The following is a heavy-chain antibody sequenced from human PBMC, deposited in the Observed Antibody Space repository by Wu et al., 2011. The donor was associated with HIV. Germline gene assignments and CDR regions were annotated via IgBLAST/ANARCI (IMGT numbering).Heavy chain of an antibody. D-gene: IGHD1-1*01. CDR2: INPNSGDT. CDR3: ARDSAQSVVGTNWFDP. J-gene: IGHJ5*02. CDR1: GYTFTGYY. V-gene: IGHV1-2*02. Sequence: QVQLVQSGAEVKKPGASVKVSCKASGYTFTGYYMHWVRQAPGQGLEWMGWINPNSGDTDSAETFQGRVTITMDESTSTVYMELSSLRSEDTAVYYCARDSAQSVVGTNWFDPWGQGTLVTVSS.